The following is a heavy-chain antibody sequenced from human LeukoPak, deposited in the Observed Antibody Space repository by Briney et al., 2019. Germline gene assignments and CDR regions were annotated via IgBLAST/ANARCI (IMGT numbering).Heavy chain of an antibody. D-gene: IGHD2-2*01. CDR2: ISGSGDDA. V-gene: IGHV3-23*01. Sequence: GGSLRLSCAASGFSLSSYAMSWVRQAPGKGLEWVASISGSGDDAYIADSVKGRFTISRDNPKKTLLLQMTSLRDGDTAVYYCARSLRHCTSTSCSLYYYMDVWGKGTTVTVSS. CDR1: GFSLSSYA. CDR3: ARSLRHCTSTSCSLYYYMDV. J-gene: IGHJ6*03.